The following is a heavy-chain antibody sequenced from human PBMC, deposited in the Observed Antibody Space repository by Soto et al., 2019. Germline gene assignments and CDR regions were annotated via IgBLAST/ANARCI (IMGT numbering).Heavy chain of an antibody. J-gene: IGHJ6*03. V-gene: IGHV5-51*03. CDR3: ARSFVTLKGYYPNYHYYYMDV. CDR1: EYTFSNYW. CDR2: IYPGDSDT. D-gene: IGHD2-15*01. Sequence: EVQLVQSGAEVKKPGESLKISCRGSEYTFSNYWIGWVRQMPGKGLEWMGIIYPGDSDTRYSPSFLGQVTISADRSNSTAYLQWSSLRASDTAMYYCARSFVTLKGYYPNYHYYYMDVWGKGTTVTVSS.